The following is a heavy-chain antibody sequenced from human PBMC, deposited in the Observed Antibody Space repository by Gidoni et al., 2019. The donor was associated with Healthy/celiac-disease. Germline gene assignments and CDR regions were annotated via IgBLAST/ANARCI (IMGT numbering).Heavy chain of an antibody. CDR1: GGSISSYY. CDR3: ARDGGLKPHSGIYGMDV. J-gene: IGHJ6*02. Sequence: QVQLQESGPGLVKPSETLSLTCTVSGGSISSYYWSWIRQPPGKGLEWIGYIYYSGSTNYNPSLKSRVTISVDTSKNQFSLKLSSVTAADTAVYYCARDGGLKPHSGIYGMDVWGQGTTVTVSS. V-gene: IGHV4-59*01. D-gene: IGHD3-10*01. CDR2: IYYSGST.